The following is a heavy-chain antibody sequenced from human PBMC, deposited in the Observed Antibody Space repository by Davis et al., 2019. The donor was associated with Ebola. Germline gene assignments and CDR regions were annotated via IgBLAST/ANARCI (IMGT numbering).Heavy chain of an antibody. CDR1: GGSFSSYY. CDR3: ARLESLQRDAFDI. Sequence: SETLSLTCAVYGGSFSSYYWSWIRQPPGKGLEWIGYIYYSGSTNYNPSLKSRVTISVDTSKNQFSLKLSSVTAADTAVYYCARLESLQRDAFDIWGQGTMVTVSS. J-gene: IGHJ3*02. V-gene: IGHV4-59*01. CDR2: IYYSGST.